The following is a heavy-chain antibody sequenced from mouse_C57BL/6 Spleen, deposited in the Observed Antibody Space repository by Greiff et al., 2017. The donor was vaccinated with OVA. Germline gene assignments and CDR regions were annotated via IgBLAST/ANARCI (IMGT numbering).Heavy chain of an antibody. CDR1: GYAFSSSW. CDR3: ARGDDGYYGYFDY. J-gene: IGHJ2*01. D-gene: IGHD2-3*01. Sequence: QVQLQQSGPELVKPGASVKISCKASGYAFSSSWMNWVKQRPGKGLEWIGRIYPGDGDTNYNGKFKGKATLTADKSSSTAYMQLSSLTSEDSAVYFCARGDDGYYGYFDYWGKGTTLTVSS. CDR2: IYPGDGDT. V-gene: IGHV1-82*01.